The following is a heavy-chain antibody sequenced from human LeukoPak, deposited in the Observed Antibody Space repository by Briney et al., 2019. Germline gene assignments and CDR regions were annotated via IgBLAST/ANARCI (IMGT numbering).Heavy chain of an antibody. V-gene: IGHV4-34*01. CDR2: INHSGST. Sequence: PSETLPLTCAVYGGSFSGYYWSWIRQPPGKGLEWIGEINHSGSTNYNPSLKSRVTISVDTSKNQFSLKLSSVTAADTAVYYCARGGPVELPNYWGQGTLVTVSS. CDR3: ARGGPVELPNY. D-gene: IGHD1-7*01. CDR1: GGSFSGYY. J-gene: IGHJ4*02.